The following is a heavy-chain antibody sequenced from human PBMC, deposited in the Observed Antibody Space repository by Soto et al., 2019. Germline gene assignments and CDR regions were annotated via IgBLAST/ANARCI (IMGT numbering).Heavy chain of an antibody. J-gene: IGHJ4*02. D-gene: IGHD5-12*01. Sequence: QVQLVHSGAEVRQPASSVQVSCKTSGATFSSYAITWVRQAPGQGLEWMGGIVPTVDTSTYAQKFQGRVTITADKFTNTVYMELSSLGSDDTAVYYCVRVVAIPGYPDNWGQGTLVTVSS. V-gene: IGHV1-69*14. CDR1: GATFSSYA. CDR3: VRVVAIPGYPDN. CDR2: IVPTVDTS.